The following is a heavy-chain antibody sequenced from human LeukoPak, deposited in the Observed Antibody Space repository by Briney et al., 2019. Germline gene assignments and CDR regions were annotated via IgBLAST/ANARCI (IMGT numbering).Heavy chain of an antibody. Sequence: ASVKVSCKASGYTFTGYYMHWVRQAPGQGLEWMGWINPNSGGTDYAQKFQGRVTMTRDTSISTAYMELSRLRSDDTAVYYCARVWDRWLQFYDYWGQGTLVTVSS. CDR2: INPNSGGT. V-gene: IGHV1-2*02. CDR3: ARVWDRWLQFYDY. D-gene: IGHD5-24*01. J-gene: IGHJ4*02. CDR1: GYTFTGYY.